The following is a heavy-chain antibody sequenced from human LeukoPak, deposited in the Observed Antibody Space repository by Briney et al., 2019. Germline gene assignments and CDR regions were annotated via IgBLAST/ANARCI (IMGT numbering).Heavy chain of an antibody. J-gene: IGHJ4*02. D-gene: IGHD3-22*01. V-gene: IGHV4-59*01. CDR3: GGDSSGYYYIYGY. Sequence: IYYSGSTNYNPSLKSRVTISVETSNNQISLKLRSGTAADTAVYYCGGDSSGYYYIYGYWGQGTLVTVSS. CDR2: IYYSGST.